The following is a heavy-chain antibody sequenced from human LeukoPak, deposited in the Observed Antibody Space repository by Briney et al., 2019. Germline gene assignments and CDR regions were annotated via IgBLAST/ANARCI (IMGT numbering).Heavy chain of an antibody. J-gene: IGHJ5*02. V-gene: IGHV1-18*01. CDR3: AKTEYYDFWSGYPTRGFDP. CDR2: ISAYNGNT. D-gene: IGHD3-3*01. Sequence: ASVKVSCKASGYTFTSYGISWVRQAPGQGLEWMGWISAYNGNTNYAQKLQGRVTMTTDTSTSTAYMELRSLRSDDTAVYYCAKTEYYDFWSGYPTRGFDPWGQGTLVTVSS. CDR1: GYTFTSYG.